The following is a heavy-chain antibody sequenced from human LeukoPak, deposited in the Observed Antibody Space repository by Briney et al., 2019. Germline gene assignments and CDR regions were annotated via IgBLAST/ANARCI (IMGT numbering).Heavy chain of an antibody. Sequence: SETLSLTCTVSGGSISSSSYYWGWIRQPPGKGLEWIGSIYYSGSTYYNPSLKSRVTISVDTSKNQFSLKLSSVTAADTAVYYCATTADCSSTSCLRWFDPWGQGTLVTVSS. CDR3: ATTADCSSTSCLRWFDP. V-gene: IGHV4-39*07. CDR1: GGSISSSSYY. D-gene: IGHD2-2*01. CDR2: IYYSGST. J-gene: IGHJ5*02.